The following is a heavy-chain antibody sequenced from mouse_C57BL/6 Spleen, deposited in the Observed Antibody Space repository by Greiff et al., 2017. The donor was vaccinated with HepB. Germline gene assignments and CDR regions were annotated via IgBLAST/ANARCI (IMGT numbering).Heavy chain of an antibody. Sequence: EVQRVESGGGLVQPKGSLKLSCAASGFSFNTYAMNWVRQAPGKGLEWVARIRSKSNNYATYYADSVKDRFTISRDDSESMLYLQMNNLKTEDTAMYYCVRQGYDLYYYAMDYWGQGTSVTVSS. CDR3: VRQGYDLYYYAMDY. CDR1: GFSFNTYA. V-gene: IGHV10-1*01. D-gene: IGHD2-4*01. J-gene: IGHJ4*01. CDR2: IRSKSNNYAT.